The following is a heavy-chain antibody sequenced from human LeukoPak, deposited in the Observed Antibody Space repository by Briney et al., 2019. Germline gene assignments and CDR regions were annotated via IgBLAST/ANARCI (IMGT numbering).Heavy chain of an antibody. J-gene: IGHJ1*01. Sequence: PSETPSLTCTVSGGAISNTSYYWGWIRQPPGNGLEWIGSASYSGSTYYNPSLESRVIISVDTSKNQFSLKLTSVTAADTAVYYCARGAGSLQHWGQGTLVTVSS. V-gene: IGHV4-39*07. CDR2: ASYSGST. CDR3: ARGAGSLQH. CDR1: GGAISNTSYY.